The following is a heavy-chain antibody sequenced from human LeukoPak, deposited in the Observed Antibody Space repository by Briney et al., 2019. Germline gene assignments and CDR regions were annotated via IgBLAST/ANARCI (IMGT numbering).Heavy chain of an antibody. CDR2: FDPEDGET. J-gene: IGHJ1*01. V-gene: IGHV1-24*01. CDR1: GYILTELS. D-gene: IGHD6-6*01. CDR3: ATDSVIAARRGFQH. Sequence: ASVKVSCKVSGYILTELSMHWVRQAPGKGLEWMGGFDPEDGETIYAQKFQGRVTMTEDTSTDTAYMELSSLRSEDTAVYYCATDSVIAARRGFQHWGQGTLVTVSS.